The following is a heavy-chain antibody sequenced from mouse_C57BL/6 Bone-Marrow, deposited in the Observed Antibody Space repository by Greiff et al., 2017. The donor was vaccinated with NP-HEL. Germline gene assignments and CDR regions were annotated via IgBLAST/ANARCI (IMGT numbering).Heavy chain of an antibody. V-gene: IGHV1-74*01. CDR3: GWGSNYSAMDY. CDR2: IHPSDSDT. J-gene: IGHJ4*01. Sequence: LQQSGGERGKPGSSFPWSFPSSFSPFPLSFLPFFPPIPFQGLECIVMIHPSDSDTNYNQKFKGKATLTVDKSSSTAYMQLSSLTSEDSAVYYCGWGSNYSAMDYWGQGTSVTVSS. D-gene: IGHD2-5*01. CDR1: FSPFPLSF.